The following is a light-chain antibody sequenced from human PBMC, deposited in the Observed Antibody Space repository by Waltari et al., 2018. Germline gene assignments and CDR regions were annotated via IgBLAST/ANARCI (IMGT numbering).Light chain of an antibody. Sequence: QSALTQPRSVSGSPGPSVTISCTRTRSDVGGYNFVSWYQQHPGTAPKLIISEVTKRPAGVPDRFSGSKSGNTASLTSSGLQAEDEADYYCSSYAGNYVAFGGGTKLTVL. CDR2: EVT. CDR1: RSDVGGYNF. V-gene: IGLV2-11*01. CDR3: SSYAGNYVA. J-gene: IGLJ2*01.